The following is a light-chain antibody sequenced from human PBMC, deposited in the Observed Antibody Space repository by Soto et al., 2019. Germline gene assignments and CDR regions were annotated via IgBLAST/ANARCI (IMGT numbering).Light chain of an antibody. CDR1: SGDIGSYNR. J-gene: IGLJ1*01. Sequence: QSVLTQPASVSGSPGQSITISCTGTSGDIGSYNRVPWYQQHPGKAPKLIIYEVTDRPSGVSNRFSGSKSGNTASLTISGLQAEDEAEYYCSSYTSSSSYVFGGGTKVTVL. CDR3: SSYTSSSSYV. CDR2: EVT. V-gene: IGLV2-14*01.